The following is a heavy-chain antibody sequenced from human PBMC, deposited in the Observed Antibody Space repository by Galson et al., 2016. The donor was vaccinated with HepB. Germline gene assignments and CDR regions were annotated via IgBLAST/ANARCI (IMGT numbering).Heavy chain of an antibody. V-gene: IGHV3-48*02. J-gene: IGHJ5*02. Sequence: SLRLPCAASGFTFSSYGMNWVRQAPGKGLEWVSYIRGSSTIYYADSVKGRFIISRDNAKNSLYMQMNSLPDEDTAVYFCARRLDPWGQGTLVTVSS. CDR1: GFTFSSYG. CDR3: ARRLDP. CDR2: IRGSSTI.